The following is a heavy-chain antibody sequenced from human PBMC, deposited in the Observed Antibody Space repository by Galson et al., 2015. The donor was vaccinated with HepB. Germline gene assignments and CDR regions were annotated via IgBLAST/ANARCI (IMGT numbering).Heavy chain of an antibody. V-gene: IGHV1-46*01. CDR1: GYTFTSYY. D-gene: IGHD1-20*01. CDR2: INPSGGST. CDR3: AREGAGLTGENDAFDI. J-gene: IGHJ3*02. Sequence: SVKVSCKASGYTFTSYYMHWVRQAPGQGLEWMGIINPSGGSTSYAQKFQGRVTMTRDTSTSTVYMELSSLRSEDTAVYYCAREGAGLTGENDAFDIWGQGTMVTVSS.